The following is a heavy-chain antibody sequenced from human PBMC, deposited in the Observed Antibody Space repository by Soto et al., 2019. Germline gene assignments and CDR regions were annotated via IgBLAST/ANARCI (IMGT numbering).Heavy chain of an antibody. CDR3: ARGRLLFTYYYDSSGYRYYFAY. V-gene: IGHV4-34*01. CDR2: INHSGST. J-gene: IGHJ4*02. D-gene: IGHD3-22*01. Sequence: SETLSLTCAVYGGSFSGYYWSWIRQPPGKGLEWIGEINHSGSTNYNPSLKSRVTISVDTSKNQFSLKLSSVTAADTAVYYCARGRLLFTYYYDSSGYRYYFAYWGQGTLVTVSS. CDR1: GGSFSGYY.